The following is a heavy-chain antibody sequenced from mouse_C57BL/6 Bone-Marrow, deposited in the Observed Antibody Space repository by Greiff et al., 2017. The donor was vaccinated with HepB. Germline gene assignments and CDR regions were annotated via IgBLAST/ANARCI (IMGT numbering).Heavy chain of an antibody. V-gene: IGHV3-8*01. CDR3: ARYHGSSTGYYAMDY. D-gene: IGHD1-1*01. CDR2: ISYSGST. Sequence: DVMLVESGPGLAKPSQTLSLTCSVTGYSITSDYWNWIRKFPGNKLEYMGYISYSGSTYYNPSLKSRISITRDTSKNQYYLQLNSVTTEDTATYYCARYHGSSTGYYAMDYWGQGTSVTVSS. J-gene: IGHJ4*01. CDR1: GYSITSDY.